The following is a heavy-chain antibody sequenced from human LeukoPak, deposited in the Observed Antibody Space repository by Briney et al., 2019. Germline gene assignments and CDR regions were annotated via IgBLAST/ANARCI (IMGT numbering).Heavy chain of an antibody. CDR1: RYTFTSSG. D-gene: IGHD4-23*01. V-gene: IGHV1-18*01. CDR3: ARSEGGNLWNYFDY. J-gene: IGHJ4*02. Sequence: ASVKVSCKASRYTFTSSGISWVRQAPGQGLEWMVWISGYTGNTNYAQKLQARVTMTTDTSTSTAYMELRSLRSDDTAVYYCARSEGGNLWNYFDYWGQGTLVTVSS. CDR2: ISGYTGNT.